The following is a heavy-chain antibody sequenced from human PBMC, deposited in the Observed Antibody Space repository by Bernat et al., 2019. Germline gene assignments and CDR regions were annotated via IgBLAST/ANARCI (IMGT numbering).Heavy chain of an antibody. CDR3: ARKSHSMTTPPGAQFDP. V-gene: IGHV1-69*01. CDR2: IIPSFGTA. J-gene: IGHJ5*02. CDR1: GGTFSSYA. D-gene: IGHD2-15*01. Sequence: QVQLVQSGAEVKKPGSSAKVSCKASGGTFSSYAISWVRQAPGQGLEWMGGIIPSFGTANYGQKFEGRVPITADEATSTAYMELSSLRSEDTAVYYWARKSHSMTTPPGAQFDPWGQGTLVTVSS.